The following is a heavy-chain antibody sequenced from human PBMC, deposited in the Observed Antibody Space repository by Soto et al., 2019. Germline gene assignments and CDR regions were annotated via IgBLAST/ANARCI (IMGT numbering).Heavy chain of an antibody. CDR3: TKGSVEGV. D-gene: IGHD3-10*01. V-gene: IGHV3-15*07. CDR1: GLPISNAW. J-gene: IGHJ6*02. CDR2: IKTKSAAGPT. Sequence: EVQLVESGGGLIQPGGSLILSCAASGLPISNAWMNWVRQAPGKGLEWVGRIKTKSAAGPTDNAAAVKGRFTVSRDDSKNTLYLQMTSLKTEDTAVYYCTKGSVEGVWGQGTTFTVSS.